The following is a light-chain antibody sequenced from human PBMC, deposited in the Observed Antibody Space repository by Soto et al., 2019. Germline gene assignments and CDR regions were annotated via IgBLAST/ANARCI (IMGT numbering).Light chain of an antibody. CDR3: SLYGGTL. J-gene: IGLJ2*01. CDR1: SSEVGSYNY. CDR2: EGT. V-gene: IGLV2-23*01. Sequence: QSALTQPASLSASPRQSITISCTGTSSEVGSYNYICWYQHRPGKAPKLLIHEGTKRPSGVSDRFSASTSDTTASLTISGLQAEDEADYYCSLYGGTLFGGGTKLTVL.